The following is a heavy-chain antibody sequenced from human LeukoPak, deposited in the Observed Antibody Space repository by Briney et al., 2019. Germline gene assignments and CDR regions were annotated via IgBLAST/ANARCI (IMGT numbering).Heavy chain of an antibody. CDR3: AREFRQEPDCSSTSCYPNWFDP. CDR2: ISSSCSTI. V-gene: IGHV3-48*01. CDR1: GFTFSSYS. J-gene: IGHJ5*02. D-gene: IGHD2-2*01. Sequence: SGGSLILSCAASGFTFSSYSMNWVRQAPGKGLEWVSYISSSCSTIYYADSVKGRFTISRDNAKNSLYLQMNSLRAEDTAVYYCAREFRQEPDCSSTSCYPNWFDPWGQGTLLTVSS.